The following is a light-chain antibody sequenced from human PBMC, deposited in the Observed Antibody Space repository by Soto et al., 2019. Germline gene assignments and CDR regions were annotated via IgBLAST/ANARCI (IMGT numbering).Light chain of an antibody. CDR2: EGS. V-gene: IGLV2-23*01. CDR3: SSYAGAVV. CDR1: SSGVENYNL. J-gene: IGLJ2*01. Sequence: QSALTQPASVSGSPGRSITLSCTRTSSGVENYNLVSWYQHHPGKAPKLMIYEGSQRPSGVSDRFSGSKSGNTASLTISGLQAEDEADYYCSSYAGAVVFGGGTQLTVL.